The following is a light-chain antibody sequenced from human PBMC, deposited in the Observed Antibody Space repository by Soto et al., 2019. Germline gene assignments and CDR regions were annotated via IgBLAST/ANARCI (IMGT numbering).Light chain of an antibody. J-gene: IGLJ1*01. CDR3: SSYTSSSTRV. Sequence: SALTHPASVSGSPGQSITISCPGTSSDVGGYNYVSWYQQHPGKAPKLMIYDVSNRPSGVSNRFSGSKSGNTASLTISGLQAEDEADYYCSSYTSSSTRVFGTGTKVTVL. V-gene: IGLV2-14*01. CDR2: DVS. CDR1: SSDVGGYNY.